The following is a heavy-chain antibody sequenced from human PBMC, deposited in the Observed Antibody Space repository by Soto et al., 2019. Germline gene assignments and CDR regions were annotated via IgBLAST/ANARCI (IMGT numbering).Heavy chain of an antibody. D-gene: IGHD1-1*01. J-gene: IGHJ5*02. Sequence: SETLSLTCTVSGGSISSSSYYWGWIRQPPGKGLEWIGSIYYSGSTYYNPSLKSRVTISVDTSKNQFSLKLSSVTAADTAVYYCASTGNWNDGVNWFDPWGQGTLVTVSS. CDR2: IYYSGST. V-gene: IGHV4-39*01. CDR3: ASTGNWNDGVNWFDP. CDR1: GGSISSSSYY.